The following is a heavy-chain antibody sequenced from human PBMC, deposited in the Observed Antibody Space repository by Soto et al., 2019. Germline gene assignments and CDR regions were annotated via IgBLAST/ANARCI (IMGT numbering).Heavy chain of an antibody. J-gene: IGHJ4*02. Sequence: QVQLVQSGADVKKPGASVTVPCKASGYTFTMYGISWVRQAPGQGLEWMGWITPYNGNTQYAQKFQGRVTMTTDTSTSTAYMELRSLRSDDTAVYFCASGEGFLDFWGQGTLVTVSS. D-gene: IGHD2-21*01. CDR3: ASGEGFLDF. CDR1: GYTFTMYG. CDR2: ITPYNGNT. V-gene: IGHV1-18*01.